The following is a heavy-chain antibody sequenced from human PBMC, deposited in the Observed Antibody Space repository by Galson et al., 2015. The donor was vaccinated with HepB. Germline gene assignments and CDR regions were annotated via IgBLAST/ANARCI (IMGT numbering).Heavy chain of an antibody. CDR3: ARQGPDSGYGGY. CDR2: INSDGSRT. V-gene: IGHV3-74*01. D-gene: IGHD5-12*01. CDR1: GFTFSSYW. J-gene: IGHJ4*02. Sequence: SLRLSCAASGFTFSSYWMHWVRQAPGEGLVWVSRINSDGSRTNYADSVKGRFTISRDNAKNTLFLQMNSLRAEDMAVYYCARQGPDSGYGGYWGQGTLVTVSS.